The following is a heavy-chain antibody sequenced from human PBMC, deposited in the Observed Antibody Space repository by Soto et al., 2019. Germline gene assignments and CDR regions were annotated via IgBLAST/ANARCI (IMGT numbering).Heavy chain of an antibody. Sequence: QITLRESGPTLVKPTQTLTLTCTLSGLSFSTSVVGVGWFRQPPGQALQWLALIYWNGNERYSPSLNNRLTVTKDTSKNRVVLTMASVDPLDTATYYCAHELSGYYYLMDVWGQGTNVTVSS. V-gene: IGHV2-5*01. D-gene: IGHD3-22*01. J-gene: IGHJ6*02. CDR1: GLSFSTSVVG. CDR3: AHELSGYYYLMDV. CDR2: IYWNGNE.